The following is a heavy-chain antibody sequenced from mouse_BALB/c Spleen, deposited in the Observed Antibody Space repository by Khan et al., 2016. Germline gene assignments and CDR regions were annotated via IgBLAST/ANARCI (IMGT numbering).Heavy chain of an antibody. D-gene: IGHD2-3*01. V-gene: IGHV14-1*02. CDR2: LDPEYGNT. CDR3: ARSYDGCCRFAY. CDR1: GFNIKDYY. Sequence: VQLQQSGAELVRPGALVKLSCKASGFNIKDYYMHWVKQRPEQGLEWIGWLDPEYGNTIYDSKFQGKASITADTSSNTAFLQLSSLTSEDTAVFYCARSYDGCCRFAYWGQGTLVTVSA. J-gene: IGHJ3*01.